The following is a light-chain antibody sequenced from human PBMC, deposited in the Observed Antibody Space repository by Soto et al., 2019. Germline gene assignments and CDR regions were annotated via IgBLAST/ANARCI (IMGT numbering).Light chain of an antibody. J-gene: IGKJ2*01. V-gene: IGKV3-20*01. CDR3: QQYGSSPST. Sequence: EIVLTQSPGTLSLAPGERATLSCRASQTVSSNYLAWHQQRPGQAPRLLIYGASGRATGIPDRFSGSGSGTDFTLTISRLETEDCAVYYCQQYGSSPSTFGQGTKLEIK. CDR2: GAS. CDR1: QTVSSNY.